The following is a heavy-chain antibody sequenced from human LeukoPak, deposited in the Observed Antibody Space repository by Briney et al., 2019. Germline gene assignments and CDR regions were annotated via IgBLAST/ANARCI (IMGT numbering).Heavy chain of an antibody. CDR2: ISYDGSNK. CDR3: ARSRGITIFGVVIPYHYGMDV. CDR1: GFTFSSYA. V-gene: IGHV3-30-3*01. D-gene: IGHD3-3*01. J-gene: IGHJ6*02. Sequence: GGSLRLSCAASGFTFSSYAMHWVRQAPGKGLEWVAVISYDGSNKYYADSVKGRFTISRDNSKNTLYLQMNSLRAEDTAVYYCARSRGITIFGVVIPYHYGMDVWGQGTTVTVSS.